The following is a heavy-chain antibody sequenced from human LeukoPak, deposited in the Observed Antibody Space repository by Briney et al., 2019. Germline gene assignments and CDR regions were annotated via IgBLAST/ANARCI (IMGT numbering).Heavy chain of an antibody. V-gene: IGHV4-34*01. Sequence: SETLSLTCAVYGGSFSGYYWSWIRQPPGKGLEWIGEINHSGSTNYNPSLKSRVTISVDTSKNQFSLKLSSVTAADTAVYYCTRDFWGAVAGKNYYYMDVWGTGTTVIVSS. D-gene: IGHD6-19*01. CDR1: GGSFSGYY. CDR2: INHSGST. J-gene: IGHJ6*03. CDR3: TRDFWGAVAGKNYYYMDV.